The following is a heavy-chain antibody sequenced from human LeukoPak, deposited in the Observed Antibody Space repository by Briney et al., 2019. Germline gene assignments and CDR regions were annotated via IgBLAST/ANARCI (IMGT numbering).Heavy chain of an antibody. V-gene: IGHV4-4*07. J-gene: IGHJ4*02. D-gene: IGHD3-22*01. CDR2: VYSTGST. CDR3: ARGGWLPPDY. Sequence: SETLSLTCTVSGGSISNFYWSWIRQPAGKGLEWMGHVYSTGSTNYNPSLNSRVTISVETSKSQFSLKLRSVTAADTAVYYCARGGWLPPDYWGQGVLVTVSS. CDR1: GGSISNFY.